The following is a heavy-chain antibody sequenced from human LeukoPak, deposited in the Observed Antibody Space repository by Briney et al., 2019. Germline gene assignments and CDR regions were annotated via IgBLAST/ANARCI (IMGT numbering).Heavy chain of an antibody. CDR2: IKKDGSEK. V-gene: IGHV3-7*01. CDR1: GFTFSNAW. Sequence: GGSLRLSCAASGFTFSNAWMSWVRQAPGKGLEWVANIKKDGSEKYYVDSVKGQFTISRDNAKTSLYLQMNSLRAEDTAVYYCARFALKTPPTDWGQGTLVTVSS. CDR3: ARFALKTPPTD. J-gene: IGHJ4*02.